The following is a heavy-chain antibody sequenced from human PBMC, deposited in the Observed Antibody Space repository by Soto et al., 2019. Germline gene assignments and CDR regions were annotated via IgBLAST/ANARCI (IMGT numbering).Heavy chain of an antibody. D-gene: IGHD7-27*01. J-gene: IGHJ5*01. Sequence: ASVKVSCKTSGYTFTRYGISWVRQAPGQGLEWMGWMSPKTANTGYAQKFQGRVTMTRSTSISTAYMELSSLTSEDTAVYYCTGGPPNWGFDSWGQGTPVTVSS. CDR2: MSPKTANT. CDR3: TGGPPNWGFDS. CDR1: GYTFTRYG. V-gene: IGHV1-8*01.